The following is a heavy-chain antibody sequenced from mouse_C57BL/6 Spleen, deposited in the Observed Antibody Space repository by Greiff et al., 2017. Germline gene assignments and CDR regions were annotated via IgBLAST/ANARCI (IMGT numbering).Heavy chain of an antibody. D-gene: IGHD2-4*01. Sequence: QVQLKESGAELVKPGASVKISCKASGYAFSSYWMNWVKQRPGKGLEWIGQIYPGDGDTNYNGKFKGKATLTADKSSSTAYMQLSSLTSEDSAVYFCARSYDYDPNYFDYWGQGTTLTVSS. CDR3: ARSYDYDPNYFDY. CDR2: IYPGDGDT. V-gene: IGHV1-80*01. J-gene: IGHJ2*01. CDR1: GYAFSSYW.